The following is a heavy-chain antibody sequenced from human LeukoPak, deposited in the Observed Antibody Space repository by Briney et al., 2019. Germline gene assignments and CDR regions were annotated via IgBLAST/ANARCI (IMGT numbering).Heavy chain of an antibody. D-gene: IGHD5-18*01. Sequence: GGSLRLSCAASGFTFGSYSMNWVRQAPGKGLEWVSSISSSSSYIYYADSVKGRFTISRDNAKNSLYLQMNSLRAEDTAVYYCARARYSYGTVDYWGQGTLVTVSS. CDR1: GFTFGSYS. V-gene: IGHV3-21*01. CDR2: ISSSSSYI. J-gene: IGHJ4*02. CDR3: ARARYSYGTVDY.